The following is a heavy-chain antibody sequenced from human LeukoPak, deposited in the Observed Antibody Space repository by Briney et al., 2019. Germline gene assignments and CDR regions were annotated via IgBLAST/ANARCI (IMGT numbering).Heavy chain of an antibody. CDR1: GYSFTSYW. D-gene: IGHD2-2*02. V-gene: IGHV5-51*01. J-gene: IGHJ3*02. CDR2: IYPGDSDT. CDR3: ASRAKAFGYSSSTSCYTDAFDI. Sequence: GESLKISCKGSGYSFTSYWIGWVRQMPGKGLEGMGIIYPGDSDTRYSPSFQGQVTISADKSISTAYLQWSSLKASDTAMYYCASRAKAFGYSSSTSCYTDAFDIWGQGTTVTVSS.